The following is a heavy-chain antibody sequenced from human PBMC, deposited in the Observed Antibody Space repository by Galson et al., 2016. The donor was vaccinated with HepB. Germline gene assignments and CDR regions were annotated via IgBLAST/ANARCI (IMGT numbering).Heavy chain of an antibody. D-gene: IGHD6-13*01. V-gene: IGHV1-69*13. J-gene: IGHJ6*02. CDR3: ARVPGIGADGSWYYGMDV. CDR1: GGSFGSYA. Sequence: SVKVSCKVSGGSFGSYAISWVRQAPGQGLEWMGGIIPIFGPTNHAQSLQGRVTITADESTSTVYMDLTSLRFEDTAVYYCARVPGIGADGSWYYGMDVWGQGTTVTVSS. CDR2: IIPIFGPT.